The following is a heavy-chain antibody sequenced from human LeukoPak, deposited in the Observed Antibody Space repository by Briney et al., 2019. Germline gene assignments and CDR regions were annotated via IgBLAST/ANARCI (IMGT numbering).Heavy chain of an antibody. D-gene: IGHD3-16*01. CDR1: TFTFTPGW. Sequence: GGSLRLSCEASTFTFTPGWMSWVRQAPGKGLEWVAMIKRDGGEKYYVDSVKGRFTISRDNAKNSLYLQMNSLRAEDTAVYYCARAPYKLTWTGNYFDYWGQGTLVTVSS. CDR3: ARAPYKLTWTGNYFDY. J-gene: IGHJ4*02. V-gene: IGHV3-7*01. CDR2: IKRDGGEK.